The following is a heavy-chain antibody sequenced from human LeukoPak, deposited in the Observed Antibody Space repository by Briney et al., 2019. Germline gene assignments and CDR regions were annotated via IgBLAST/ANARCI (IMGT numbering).Heavy chain of an antibody. CDR1: GGSISSYY. Sequence: PSETLSLTCTVSGGSISSYYWSWIRQPPGKGLEWIGYIYYSGSTNYNPSLKSRVTISVDTSKNQFSLKLSSVTAADTAVYHCARVGIAAAGSEFDYWGQGTLVTVSS. V-gene: IGHV4-59*01. CDR2: IYYSGST. J-gene: IGHJ4*02. D-gene: IGHD6-13*01. CDR3: ARVGIAAAGSEFDY.